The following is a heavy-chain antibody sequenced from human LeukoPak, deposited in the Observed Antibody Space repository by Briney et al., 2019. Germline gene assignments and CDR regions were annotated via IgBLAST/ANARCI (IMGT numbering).Heavy chain of an antibody. CDR3: ARLDYDILTGYGNIDY. J-gene: IGHJ4*02. Sequence: GESLKISCKGSGYRFTTYWIGWVRQMPGKGLEWMGRIDPSDSYTNYSPSFQGHVTISADKSISTAYLQWSSLKASDTAMYYCARLDYDILTGYGNIDYWGQGTLVTVSS. CDR1: GYRFTTYW. CDR2: IDPSDSYT. D-gene: IGHD3-9*01. V-gene: IGHV5-10-1*01.